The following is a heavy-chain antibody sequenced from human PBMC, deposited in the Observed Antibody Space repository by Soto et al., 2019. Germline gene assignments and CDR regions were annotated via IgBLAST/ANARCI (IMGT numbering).Heavy chain of an antibody. CDR1: GYTFTSYD. V-gene: IGHV1-8*01. J-gene: IGHJ6*02. Sequence: ASVKVSCKASGYTFTSYDINWVRQATGQGLEWMGWMNPNSGNTGYAQKFQGRVTMTRNTSISTAYMELSSLRSEDTAVYYCARASYYDFWSGSYGMDVWGQGTTVTVSS. CDR3: ARASYYDFWSGSYGMDV. CDR2: MNPNSGNT. D-gene: IGHD3-3*01.